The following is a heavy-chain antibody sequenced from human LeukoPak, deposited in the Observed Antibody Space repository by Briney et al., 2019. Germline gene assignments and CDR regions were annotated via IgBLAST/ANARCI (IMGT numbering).Heavy chain of an antibody. CDR2: TRNKANSYTT. V-gene: IGHV3-72*01. CDR3: ARGRSGYSYGGGYYFDY. J-gene: IGHJ4*02. D-gene: IGHD5-18*01. CDR1: GFTFSDHY. Sequence: GGSLRLSCAASGFTFSDHYMGWVRQAPGKGLEWVGRTRNKANSYTTEYAASVEGIFIISSDDSKNSQYLQMNSLKSEDTAVYYCARGRSGYSYGGGYYFDYWGQGTLVTVSS.